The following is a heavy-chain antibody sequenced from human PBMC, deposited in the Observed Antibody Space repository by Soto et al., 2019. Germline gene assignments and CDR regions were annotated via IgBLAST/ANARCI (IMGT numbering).Heavy chain of an antibody. CDR1: GFTFSSYA. CDR2: ISGSGDST. CDR3: ARRGSGSYYDY. D-gene: IGHD1-26*01. Sequence: EVQLLESGGGLVQPGGSLRLSCAASGFTFSSYAMRWVRQAPVKGLEWVSAISGSGDSTYYADSVKGRFTISRDNSKNTLYLQMNSLRAKDTAVYYCARRGSGSYYDYWGQGPLVTVSS. V-gene: IGHV3-23*01. J-gene: IGHJ4*02.